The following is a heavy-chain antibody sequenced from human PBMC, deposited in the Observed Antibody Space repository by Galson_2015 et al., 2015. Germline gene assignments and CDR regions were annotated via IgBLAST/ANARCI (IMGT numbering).Heavy chain of an antibody. J-gene: IGHJ4*02. CDR1: GDSVSNNIAS. D-gene: IGHD1-26*01. Sequence: CAISGDSVSNNIASWNWIRQSPSRGLEWLGRTNYRSKWSTNYAESAKSRITINPDTSKNQFSLQLNSVTPEDTAVYYCARDIRWGFDYLGQGALVTVSS. CDR3: ARDIRWGFDY. CDR2: TNYRSKWST. V-gene: IGHV6-1*01.